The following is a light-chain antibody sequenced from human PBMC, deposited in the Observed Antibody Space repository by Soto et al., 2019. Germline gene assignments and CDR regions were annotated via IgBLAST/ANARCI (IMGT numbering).Light chain of an antibody. Sequence: DIQMTQSPSSLSASVGDRVTISCRASQSISFYLKWYQQKPGNAPKVLIYAASNLQTGVPSRFSGSGSGTDSTLTINSLQPEDFATYSCQQSYSTPITFGQGTRLEI. CDR2: AAS. CDR3: QQSYSTPIT. CDR1: QSISFY. V-gene: IGKV1-39*01. J-gene: IGKJ5*01.